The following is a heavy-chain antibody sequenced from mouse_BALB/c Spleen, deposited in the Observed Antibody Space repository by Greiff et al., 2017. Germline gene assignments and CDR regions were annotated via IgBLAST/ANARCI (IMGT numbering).Heavy chain of an antibody. CDR3: ARGGYDRGYCYAMDY. Sequence: EVKLVESGGGLVKPGGSLKLSCAASGFTFSSYAMSWVRQTPEKRLEWVASISSGGSTYYPDSVNGRVTTSRDNARNILYLQMSSLRSEDTAMDYCARGGYDRGYCYAMDYWGQGTSVTVSS. V-gene: IGHV5-6-5*01. CDR1: GFTFSSYA. CDR2: ISSGGST. J-gene: IGHJ4*01. D-gene: IGHD2-2*01.